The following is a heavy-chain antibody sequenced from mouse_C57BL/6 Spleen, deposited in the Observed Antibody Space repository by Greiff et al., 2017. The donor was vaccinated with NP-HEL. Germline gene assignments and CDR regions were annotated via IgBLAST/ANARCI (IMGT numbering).Heavy chain of an antibody. CDR3: ARGGGYFEV. Sequence: VQLQQSGPELVKPGASVKISCKASGYTFTDYYMNWVKQSHGKSLEWIGDINPNNGGTSYNQKFKGKATLTVDKSSSTAYMELRSLTSEDSAVYYCARGGGYFEVWGTGTTVTASS. CDR2: INPNNGGT. J-gene: IGHJ1*03. V-gene: IGHV1-26*01. CDR1: GYTFTDYY.